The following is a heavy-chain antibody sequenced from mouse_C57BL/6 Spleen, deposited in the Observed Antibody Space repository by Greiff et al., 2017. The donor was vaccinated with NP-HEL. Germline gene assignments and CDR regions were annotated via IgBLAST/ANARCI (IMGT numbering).Heavy chain of an antibody. CDR3: ARDGYDVGFDY. D-gene: IGHD2-2*01. CDR1: GYTFTDYY. Sequence: EVQLQQSGPELVKPGASVKISCKASGYTFTDYYMNWVKQSHGKSLEWIGDINPNNGGTSYNQKFKGKATLTVDKSSSTDYMELRSLTSEDSADYYGARDGYDVGFDYWGQGTTLTVSS. J-gene: IGHJ2*01. CDR2: INPNNGGT. V-gene: IGHV1-26*01.